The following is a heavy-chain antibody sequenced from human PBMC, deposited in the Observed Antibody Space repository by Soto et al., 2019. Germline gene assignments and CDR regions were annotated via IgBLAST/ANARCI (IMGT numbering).Heavy chain of an antibody. D-gene: IGHD3-10*01. Sequence: QLQLQESGPGLVKPSETLSLTCTVSGGSISSSSYYWGWIRQPPGKGLEWIGSIYYSGSTYYNPSLKSRVTISVDTSKNQFSLKLSSVTAADTSVYYCANRFQGSGSYYNNFEYWGQGTLVTVSS. CDR3: ANRFQGSGSYYNNFEY. CDR2: IYYSGST. V-gene: IGHV4-39*01. J-gene: IGHJ4*02. CDR1: GGSISSSSYY.